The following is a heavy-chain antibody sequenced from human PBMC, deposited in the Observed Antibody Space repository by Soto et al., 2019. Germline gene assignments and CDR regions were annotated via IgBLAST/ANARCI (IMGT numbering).Heavy chain of an antibody. J-gene: IGHJ6*02. V-gene: IGHV4-59*01. Sequence: SETLSLTCTVSGGSISSYYWSWIRQPPGKGLEWIGYIYYSGSTNYNPSLKSRVTISVDTSKNQFSLKLSSVTAADTAVYYCARDRILLDVWGQGTTVTVSS. CDR1: GGSISSYY. CDR2: IYYSGST. CDR3: ARDRILLDV. D-gene: IGHD2-15*01.